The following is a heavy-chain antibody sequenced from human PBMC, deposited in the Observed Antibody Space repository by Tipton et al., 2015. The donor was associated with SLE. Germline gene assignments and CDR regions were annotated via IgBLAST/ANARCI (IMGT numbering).Heavy chain of an antibody. D-gene: IGHD2-2*01. J-gene: IGHJ6*02. Sequence: SLRLSCAASGFTFSSYAMSWVRQAPGKGLEWVSAISGSGGSTYYADSVKGRFTISRDNSKNTLYLQMNSLRAEDTAVYYCAKSGFVVVPAAMYYYGMDVWGQGTTVTVSS. CDR2: ISGSGGST. V-gene: IGHV3-23*01. CDR3: AKSGFVVVPAAMYYYGMDV. CDR1: GFTFSSYA.